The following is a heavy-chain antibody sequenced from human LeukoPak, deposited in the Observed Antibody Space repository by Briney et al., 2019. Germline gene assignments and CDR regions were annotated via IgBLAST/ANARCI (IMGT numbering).Heavy chain of an antibody. J-gene: IGHJ4*02. CDR1: GGSISSYY. V-gene: IGHV4-59*01. D-gene: IGHD6-13*01. CDR3: ARYSSSWRAVDY. CDR2: IYYSGST. Sequence: SETLSLTCTVSGGSISSYYWSWIRQPPGKGLEWIGYIYYSGSTNYNPSLKSRVTISVDTSKNQFSLKLSSVTAADTAVYYRARYSSSWRAVDYWGRGTLVTVSS.